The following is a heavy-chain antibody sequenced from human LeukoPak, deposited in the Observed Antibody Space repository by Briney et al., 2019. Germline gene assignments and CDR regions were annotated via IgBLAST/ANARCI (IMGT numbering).Heavy chain of an antibody. Sequence: SETLSLTCTVSGGSISDGTYYWGWIRQPPGKGLEWIGTIHYSGTTHYNRSLKGRVTLSVDTSKNQFSLRLSSVTAADTAVYYCARRTTESYSDYWRQGTLVTVST. CDR2: IHYSGTT. CDR3: ARRTTESYSDY. CDR1: GGSISDGTYY. V-gene: IGHV4-39*01. D-gene: IGHD1-1*01. J-gene: IGHJ4*02.